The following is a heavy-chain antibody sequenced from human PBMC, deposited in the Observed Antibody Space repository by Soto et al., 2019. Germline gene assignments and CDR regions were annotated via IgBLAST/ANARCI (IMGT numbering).Heavy chain of an antibody. Sequence: QVQLQESGPGLVKPSQTLSLTCTVSGGSISSGGYYWSWIRQHPGKGLEWIGYIYYSGSTYYNPSLKSRVTISVDTSKNQFSLKLSSVTAADTAVYYCARARRRGALLWFGGPLSDYGMDVWGQGTTVTVSS. CDR1: GGSISSGGYY. J-gene: IGHJ6*02. D-gene: IGHD3-10*01. CDR2: IYYSGST. CDR3: ARARRRGALLWFGGPLSDYGMDV. V-gene: IGHV4-31*03.